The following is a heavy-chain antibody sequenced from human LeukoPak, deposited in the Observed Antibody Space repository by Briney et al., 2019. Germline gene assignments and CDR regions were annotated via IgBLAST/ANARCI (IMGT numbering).Heavy chain of an antibody. J-gene: IGHJ4*02. CDR1: GGSISSGGYY. V-gene: IGHV4-31*03. D-gene: IGHD2-21*02. CDR3: ARSAFIVVVTAPSYYFDY. CDR2: IYYSGST. Sequence: SQTLSLTCTVSGGSISSGGYYWSWIRQHPGKGLEWIGYIYYSGSTYYNPSLKSRVTISVGTSKNQFSLKLSSVTAADTAVYYCARSAFIVVVTAPSYYFDYWGQGTLVTVSS.